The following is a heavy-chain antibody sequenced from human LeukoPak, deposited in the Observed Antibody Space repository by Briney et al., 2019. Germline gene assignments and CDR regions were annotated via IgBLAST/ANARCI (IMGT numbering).Heavy chain of an antibody. V-gene: IGHV3-23*01. CDR2: ISGSGTST. CDR1: GFTFRSYA. Sequence: QAGGSLRLSCAASGFTFRSYAMSWVRQAPGKGLEWVLAISGSGTSTYYADSVKGRFTISRDNSKNTLYLQMNSLRAEDTAVYYCEGTYYYDSSDDYRGQGTLVTVSS. D-gene: IGHD3-22*01. CDR3: EGTYYYDSSDDY. J-gene: IGHJ4*02.